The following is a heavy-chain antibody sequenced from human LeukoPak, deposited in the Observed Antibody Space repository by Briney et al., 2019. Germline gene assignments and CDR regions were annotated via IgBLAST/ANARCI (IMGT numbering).Heavy chain of an antibody. CDR1: GFTFSTYT. V-gene: IGHV3-33*08. CDR3: LREVDWKYAFDY. Sequence: GGSLRLSCAASGFTFSTYTMHWVRQAPGKGLEWVAVIRPDGSHISYVDPVKGRFTISRDNSNNMLYLQMSSLRAEDTALYYCLREVDWKYAFDYWGRGALVTVSS. D-gene: IGHD1-7*01. J-gene: IGHJ4*02. CDR2: IRPDGSHI.